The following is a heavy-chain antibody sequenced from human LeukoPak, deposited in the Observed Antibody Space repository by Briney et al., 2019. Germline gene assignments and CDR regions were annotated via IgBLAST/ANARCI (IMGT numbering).Heavy chain of an antibody. CDR1: GGSVSSTSHY. V-gene: IGHV4-39*07. CDR2: IHYSGST. Sequence: PSETLSLTCSVSGGSVSSTSHYWGWIRQSPGKGLEWIGSIHYSGSTYYDPSLKSRVIMSVDTSKNLFSLILTSVTAADTAIYCCADQYGYYIDVWGKGTTVTVSS. D-gene: IGHD2/OR15-2a*01. CDR3: ADQYGYYIDV. J-gene: IGHJ6*03.